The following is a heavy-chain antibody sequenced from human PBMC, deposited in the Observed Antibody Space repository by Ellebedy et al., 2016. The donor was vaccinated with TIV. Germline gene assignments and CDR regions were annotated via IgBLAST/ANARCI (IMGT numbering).Heavy chain of an antibody. Sequence: ASVQVSCXASGYTFTGYYMHWVRQAPGQGLEWMGWINPNSGGTNYAQKFQGRVTMTRDTSISTAYMELSRLRSDDTAVYYCARVYSSSWYGNFDYWGQGTLVTVSS. V-gene: IGHV1-2*02. CDR2: INPNSGGT. CDR3: ARVYSSSWYGNFDY. CDR1: GYTFTGYY. D-gene: IGHD6-13*01. J-gene: IGHJ4*02.